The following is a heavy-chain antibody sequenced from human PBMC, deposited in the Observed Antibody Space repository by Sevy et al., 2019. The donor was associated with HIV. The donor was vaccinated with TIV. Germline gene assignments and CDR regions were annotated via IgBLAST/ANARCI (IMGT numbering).Heavy chain of an antibody. D-gene: IGHD3-3*01. CDR3: ARGKGGIFGVVVGQFDS. CDR1: GYSFTNYA. J-gene: IGHJ4*02. Sequence: ASVKVSCKASGYSFTNYAIHWVRQAPGQGLEWMGWIKTDNGNTKYSQRFQGRVTITRDTSATTAYMGMSSLRYDDTALYFCARGKGGIFGVVVGQFDSWGQGTLVTVSS. CDR2: IKTDNGNT. V-gene: IGHV1-3*04.